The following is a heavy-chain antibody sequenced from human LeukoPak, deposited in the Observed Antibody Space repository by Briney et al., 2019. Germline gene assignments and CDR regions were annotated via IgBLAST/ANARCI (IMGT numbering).Heavy chain of an antibody. CDR3: TRADQQLVY. D-gene: IGHD6-13*01. Sequence: ASVKVSCKASGYTFTDYYLHWVRLAPGQGLEWMGRINPNSGGTDYAQKFQGRVTMTRDTSISTAYMELSRLRSDDTAVYYCTRADQQLVYWGQGTLVTVSS. V-gene: IGHV1-2*06. CDR1: GYTFTDYY. CDR2: INPNSGGT. J-gene: IGHJ4*02.